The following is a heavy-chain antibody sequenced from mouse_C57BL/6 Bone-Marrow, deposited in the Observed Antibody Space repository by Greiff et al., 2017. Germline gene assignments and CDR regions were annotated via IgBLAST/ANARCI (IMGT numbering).Heavy chain of an antibody. CDR2: IDPETGGT. CDR3: TRSEELGRFAY. D-gene: IGHD4-1*01. J-gene: IGHJ3*01. V-gene: IGHV1-15*01. CDR1: GYTFTDYE. Sequence: VQLQQSGAELVRPGASVTLSCKASGYTFTDYEMHWVKQTPVHGLEWIGAIDPETGGTAYNQKFKGKAILTADKSSSTAYMELRSLTSEDSAVYYCTRSEELGRFAYWGQGTLVTVSA.